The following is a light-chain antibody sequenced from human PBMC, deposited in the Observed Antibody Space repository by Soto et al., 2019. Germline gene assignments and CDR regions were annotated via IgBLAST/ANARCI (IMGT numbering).Light chain of an antibody. J-gene: IGLJ2*01. CDR2: LNSDGSH. CDR1: SGHNNYA. V-gene: IGLV4-69*01. Sequence: QPVLTQSPSASASLGASVKLTCTLSSGHNNYAIAWHQQQPEKGPRYLMKLNSDGSHSKGDGIPDRFSGSSSGTERYLIISSLQSEDEADYYFQTWGTGIVVFGGGTKLTVL. CDR3: QTWGTGIVV.